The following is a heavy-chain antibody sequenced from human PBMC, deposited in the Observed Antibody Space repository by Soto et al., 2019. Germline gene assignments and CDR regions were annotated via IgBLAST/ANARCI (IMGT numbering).Heavy chain of an antibody. CDR3: ACDVAAAGLDY. CDR2: INDVNGNT. CDR1: GYTFTSYA. J-gene: IGHJ4*02. V-gene: IGHV1-3*01. Sequence: QVKLVQSGAEVKKPGASVKVSCKASGYTFTSYAMHWVRQAPGQRLEWMGGINDVNGNTQYAQKFQGRVTITRDTSASTAYMELSSLRSEDTAVYYCACDVAAAGLDYWGKGTLVTVSS. D-gene: IGHD6-13*01.